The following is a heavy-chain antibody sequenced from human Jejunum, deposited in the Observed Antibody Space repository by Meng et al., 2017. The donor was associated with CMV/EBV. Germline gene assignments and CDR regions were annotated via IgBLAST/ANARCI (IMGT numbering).Heavy chain of an antibody. CDR2: VSNDETNT. D-gene: IGHD6-19*01. Sequence: LVELGGGVVRPGRSVRLSCVASGFSFRNYAIHWVRQAPGKGLEWVAVVSNDETNTYYADSVKGRFTISRDNSKSTLYLQMNSLRPEDSAVYYCAQDHGEAQWLGTIGSWGQGTLVTVSS. CDR3: AQDHGEAQWLGTIGS. CDR1: GFSFRNYA. V-gene: IGHV3-30-3*01. J-gene: IGHJ4*02.